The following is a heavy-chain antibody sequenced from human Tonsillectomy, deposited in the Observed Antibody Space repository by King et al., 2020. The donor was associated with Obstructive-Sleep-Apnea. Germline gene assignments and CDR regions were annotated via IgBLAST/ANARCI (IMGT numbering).Heavy chain of an antibody. Sequence: QLQESGPGLVKPSGTLSLTCAVSGGSISSSDWWSWVRQPPRKGLEWIGEVYHSGSTNYHPPLKRRVTIPMDKSKNQFSLILSSVTAADTAVYYCARDVTVTTLDYWGQGTLVTVSS. V-gene: IGHV4-4*02. CDR1: GGSISSSDW. CDR3: ARDVTVTTLDY. J-gene: IGHJ4*02. CDR2: VYHSGST. D-gene: IGHD4-11*01.